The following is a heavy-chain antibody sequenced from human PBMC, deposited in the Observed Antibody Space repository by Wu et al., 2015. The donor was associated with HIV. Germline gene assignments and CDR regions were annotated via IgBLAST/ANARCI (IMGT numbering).Heavy chain of an antibody. V-gene: IGHV1-8*01. Sequence: QVQLVQSGAEVKKPGASVKVSCQASGYTFTIYDINWVRQAPGQGLEWMGWMNPNSGNTGYAQKFQGRVTMTVDTSAAIAHMELTSLKSDDTAIYYCARDGGSDWNDSGSDLWGQGTLVTVSS. D-gene: IGHD1-1*01. CDR3: ARDGGSDWNDSGSDL. CDR2: MNPNSGNT. CDR1: GYTFTIYD. J-gene: IGHJ4*02.